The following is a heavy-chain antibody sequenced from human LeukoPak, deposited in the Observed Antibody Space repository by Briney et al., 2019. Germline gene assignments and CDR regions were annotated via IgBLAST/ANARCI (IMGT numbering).Heavy chain of an antibody. CDR1: GFTFNNYA. CDR2: ISGSGGTT. J-gene: IGHJ4*02. CDR3: AKGRGTAVTSAANY. D-gene: IGHD4-17*01. Sequence: PGGSLRLSCAASGFTFNNYAMSWVRQAPGKGLEWVSAISGSGGTTDYADSVKGRFTISRDNSKNTLYLQMNSLRAEDTAVYYCAKGRGTAVTSAANYWGQGTLVTVSS. V-gene: IGHV3-23*01.